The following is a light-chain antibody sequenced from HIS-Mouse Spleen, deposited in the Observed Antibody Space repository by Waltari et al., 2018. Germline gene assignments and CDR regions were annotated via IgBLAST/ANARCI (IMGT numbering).Light chain of an antibody. J-gene: IGKJ3*01. CDR2: GAS. V-gene: IGKV3-20*01. Sequence: EIVLTQSPGPLSLSPGERATLSCRASQRVSSSYLAWYQQKPGQAPRLLIYGASSRATGIPDRFSGSGSGTDFTLTISRLEPEDFAVYYCQQYGSSFTFGPGTKVDIK. CDR3: QQYGSSFT. CDR1: QRVSSSY.